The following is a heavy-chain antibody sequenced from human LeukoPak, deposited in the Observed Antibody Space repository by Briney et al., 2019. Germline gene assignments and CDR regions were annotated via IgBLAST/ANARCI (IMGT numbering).Heavy chain of an antibody. Sequence: GGSLRLSCAASGLTVNSNYMSWVRQAPGKGLEWVSSISSSSSYIYYADSVKGRFTISRDNAKNSLYLQMNSLRAEDTAVYYCARWTTVTTPDAFDIWGQGTMVTVSS. CDR2: ISSSSSYI. V-gene: IGHV3-21*01. CDR1: GLTVNSNY. J-gene: IGHJ3*02. CDR3: ARWTTVTTPDAFDI. D-gene: IGHD4-17*01.